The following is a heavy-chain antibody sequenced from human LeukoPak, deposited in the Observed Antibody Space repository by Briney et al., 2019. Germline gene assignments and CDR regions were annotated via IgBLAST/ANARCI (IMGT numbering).Heavy chain of an antibody. J-gene: IGHJ6*02. D-gene: IGHD3-22*01. Sequence: GGSLRLSCAASGFTFSDYYMSWIRQAPGKGLEWVSYISTSGSTIYYADSVKGRFTISRDNAKNSLYLQMNSLRAEDTAAYYCARHDYDSSGPRGMDVWGQGTTVTVSS. CDR2: ISTSGSTI. CDR3: ARHDYDSSGPRGMDV. CDR1: GFTFSDYY. V-gene: IGHV3-11*01.